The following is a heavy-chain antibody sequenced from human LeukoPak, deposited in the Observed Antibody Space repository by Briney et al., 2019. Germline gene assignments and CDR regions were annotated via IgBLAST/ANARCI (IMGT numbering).Heavy chain of an antibody. J-gene: IGHJ4*02. CDR2: IRYDEGNK. CDR3: AKGGLDTMIVVVAWVFDY. V-gene: IGHV3-30*02. CDR1: GFIFRTYG. Sequence: GGSLRLSCAASGFIFRTYGMHWVRQAPGKGPEWVAFIRYDEGNKYYADSVKGRFTISRDNSKNTLYLQMNSLRAEDTAVYYCAKGGLDTMIVVVAWVFDYWGQGTLVTVSS. D-gene: IGHD3-22*01.